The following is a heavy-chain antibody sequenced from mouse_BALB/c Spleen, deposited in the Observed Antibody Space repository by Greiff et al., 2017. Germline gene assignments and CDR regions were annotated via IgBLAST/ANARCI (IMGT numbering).Heavy chain of an antibody. J-gene: IGHJ2*01. CDR3: ARWGGNYLYYFDY. Sequence: SGAELVKPGASVKLSCTASGFNIKDTYMHWVKQRPEQGLEWIGRIDPANGNTKYDPKFQGKATITADTSSNTAYLQLSSLTSEDTAVYYCARWGGNYLYYFDYWGQGTTLTVSS. D-gene: IGHD2-1*01. V-gene: IGHV14-3*02. CDR2: IDPANGNT. CDR1: GFNIKDTY.